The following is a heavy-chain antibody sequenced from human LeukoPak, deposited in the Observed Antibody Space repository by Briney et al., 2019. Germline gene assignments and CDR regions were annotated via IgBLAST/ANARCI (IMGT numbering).Heavy chain of an antibody. CDR2: VYYSGDP. J-gene: IGHJ4*02. Sequence: PSETLSLTCTVSGGSISGPYWSWIRQPPGKGLEWIAYVYYSGDPNYNPSLKSRAAISLDTSKNQFSLTVTSVTAADTAIYYCARHTYARPFDFWGQGTLVTVSS. D-gene: IGHD6-6*01. CDR1: GGSISGPY. V-gene: IGHV4-59*08. CDR3: ARHTYARPFDF.